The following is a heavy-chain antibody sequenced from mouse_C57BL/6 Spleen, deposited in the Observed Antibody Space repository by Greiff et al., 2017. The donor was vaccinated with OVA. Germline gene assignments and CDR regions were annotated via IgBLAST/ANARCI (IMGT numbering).Heavy chain of an antibody. CDR3: ARRRYGNYLAWFAY. D-gene: IGHD2-10*02. Sequence: QVQLKQPGAELVKPGASVKMSCKASGYTFTSYWITWVKQRPGQGLEWIGDIYPGSGSTNYNEKFKSKATLTVDTSSSTAYMQLSSLTSEDSAVYYCARRRYGNYLAWFAYWGQGTLVTVSA. V-gene: IGHV1-55*01. J-gene: IGHJ3*01. CDR2: IYPGSGST. CDR1: GYTFTSYW.